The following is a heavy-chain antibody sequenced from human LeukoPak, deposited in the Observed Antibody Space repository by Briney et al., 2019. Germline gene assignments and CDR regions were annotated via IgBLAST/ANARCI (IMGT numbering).Heavy chain of an antibody. CDR2: IYYSGST. CDR3: ARDALGGFDP. V-gene: IGHV4-59*12. CDR1: GGSIGSYY. Sequence: KASETLSLTCTVSGGSIGSYYWSWIRQPPGKGLEWIGYIYYSGSTNYNPSLKSRVTISVDKSKNQFSLKLSSVTAADTAVYYCARDALGGFDPWGQGTLVTVSS. J-gene: IGHJ5*02.